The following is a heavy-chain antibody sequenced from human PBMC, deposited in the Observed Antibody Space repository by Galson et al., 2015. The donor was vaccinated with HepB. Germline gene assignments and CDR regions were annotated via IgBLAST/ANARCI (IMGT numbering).Heavy chain of an antibody. D-gene: IGHD1-1*01. V-gene: IGHV3-33*01. CDR3: VRESHTAATTFDF. J-gene: IGHJ4*02. Sequence: LSCAASGFSFSGFGMHWVRQTPDKRLEWLAVIWHDGTNKYYADSVEGRFTISRDNSENTLYLQMNSLRAEDTALYYCVRESHTAATTFDFWGQGTLVIVSS. CDR2: IWHDGTNK. CDR1: GFSFSGFG.